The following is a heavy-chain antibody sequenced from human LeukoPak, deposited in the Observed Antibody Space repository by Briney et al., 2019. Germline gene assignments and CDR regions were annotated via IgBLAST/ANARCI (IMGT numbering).Heavy chain of an antibody. CDR3: ARGGYYDSSGYYEVLGY. V-gene: IGHV4-34*01. CDR2: INHSGST. Sequence: SETLSLTCAVYGGSFSGYYWNWIRQPPGKGLEWIGEINHSGSTNYNPSLKSRVTISVDTSKNQFSLELSSVTAADTAVYYCARGGYYDSSGYYEVLGYWGQGTLVTVSS. D-gene: IGHD3-22*01. CDR1: GGSFSGYY. J-gene: IGHJ4*02.